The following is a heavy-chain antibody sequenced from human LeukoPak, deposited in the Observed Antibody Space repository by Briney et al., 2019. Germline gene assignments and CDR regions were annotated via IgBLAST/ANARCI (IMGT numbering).Heavy chain of an antibody. CDR1: GFTFSSYG. CDR3: AAGRDITMIVVVILDY. V-gene: IGHV3-23*01. Sequence: PGGSLRLSCAASGFTFSSYGMSWVRQAPGKGLEWVSAISGSGGSTYYADSVKGRFTISRDNSKNTLYLQMNSLRAEDTAVYYCAAGRDITMIVVVILDYWGQGTLVTVSS. CDR2: ISGSGGST. J-gene: IGHJ4*02. D-gene: IGHD3-22*01.